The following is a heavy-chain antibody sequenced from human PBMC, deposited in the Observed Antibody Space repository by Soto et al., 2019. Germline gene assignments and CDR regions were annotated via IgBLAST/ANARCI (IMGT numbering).Heavy chain of an antibody. V-gene: IGHV4-39*01. D-gene: IGHD2-21*01. CDR2: IYYSESP. CDR3: ARFSFYCGGGICTLGDLDY. Sequence: QLQLQESGPGLVKPSETLSLTCTVSGGSISSSFYYWGWIRQPPGKGLEWIGSIYYSESPYYNPSLKSRVTISVDTSTNQFSLKLSSMTAADTAVYYCARFSFYCGGGICTLGDLDYWGQGTLVTVSS. J-gene: IGHJ4*02. CDR1: GGSISSSFYY.